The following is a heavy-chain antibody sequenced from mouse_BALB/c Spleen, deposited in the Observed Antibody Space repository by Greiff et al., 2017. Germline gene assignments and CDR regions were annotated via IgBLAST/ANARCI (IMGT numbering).Heavy chain of an antibody. J-gene: IGHJ4*01. D-gene: IGHD2-1*01. V-gene: IGHV5-9-4*01. CDR2: ISSGGSYT. CDR1: GFTFSSYA. Sequence: EVKVVESGGGLVKPGGSLKLSCAASGFTFSSYAMSWVRQSPEKRLEWVAEISSGGSYTYYPDTVTGRFTISRDNAKNTLYLEMSSLRSEDTAMYYCAIYGNPWAMDYWGQGTSVTVSS. CDR3: AIYGNPWAMDY.